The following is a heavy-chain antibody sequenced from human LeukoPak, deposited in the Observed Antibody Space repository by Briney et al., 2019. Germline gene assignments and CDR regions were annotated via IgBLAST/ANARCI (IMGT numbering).Heavy chain of an antibody. Sequence: GGPLRLSCVASGFTFSSSEMNWVRQAPGKGLEWISYITSSSRTIWYADSVKGRFTISRDNARNSLYLQMNSLRVEDTAVYYCARDAGGRTQREGWFDPWGKGTLVTVSS. CDR3: ARDAGGRTQREGWFDP. CDR2: ITSSSRTI. V-gene: IGHV3-48*03. D-gene: IGHD1-26*01. CDR1: GFTFSSSE. J-gene: IGHJ5*02.